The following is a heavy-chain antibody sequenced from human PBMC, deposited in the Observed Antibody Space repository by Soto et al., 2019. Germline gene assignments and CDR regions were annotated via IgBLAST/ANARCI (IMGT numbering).Heavy chain of an antibody. CDR3: AGGGEVVGGANY. J-gene: IGHJ4*02. CDR1: GYTFTGYY. V-gene: IGHV1-2*02. CDR2: INPNSGGT. D-gene: IGHD2-15*01. Sequence: QVQLVQSGAEVKKPGATVKVSCEASGYTFTGYYMHWVRQAPGQGLEWMGWINPNSGGTNYAQKFQGRVTLTRDTSINPAYRGWSSLRSDDTAVYYCAGGGEVVGGANYGGKGTLVTVPS.